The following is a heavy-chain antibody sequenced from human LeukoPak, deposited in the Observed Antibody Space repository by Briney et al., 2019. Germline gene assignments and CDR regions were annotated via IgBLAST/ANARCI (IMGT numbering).Heavy chain of an antibody. D-gene: IGHD2-2*01. Sequence: ASVKVSCKASGYTFTGYYMHWVRQAPGQGLEWRGWINPNSGGTNYAQKFQGRVTMTRDTSISTAYMELRRLRSDDTAVYYCARRDIVVVPAAINYFDYWGQGTLVTVSS. CDR1: GYTFTGYY. J-gene: IGHJ4*02. CDR2: INPNSGGT. CDR3: ARRDIVVVPAAINYFDY. V-gene: IGHV1-2*02.